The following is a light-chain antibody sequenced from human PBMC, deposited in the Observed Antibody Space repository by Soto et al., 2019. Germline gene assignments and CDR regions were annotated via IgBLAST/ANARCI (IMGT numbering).Light chain of an antibody. CDR3: QQYNDWPPRYT. V-gene: IGKV3-15*01. Sequence: EIVMTQSPATLSVSPGERATLSCRASQSVTNNLAWYQHKPGQAPRLLMAGASTRAPGVPVRFSGSGSGTDFTLTISSLQSEDFAVYYCQQYNDWPPRYTFGQGTKLEI. J-gene: IGKJ2*01. CDR2: GAS. CDR1: QSVTNN.